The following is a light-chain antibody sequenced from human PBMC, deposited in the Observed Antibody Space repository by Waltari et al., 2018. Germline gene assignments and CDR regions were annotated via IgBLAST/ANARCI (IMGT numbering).Light chain of an antibody. CDR1: SSNIGAGYD. V-gene: IGLV1-40*01. Sequence: QSVLTQPPSVSGAPGQRVTISCTGSSSNIGAGYDVPWSQQVPGSAPKLLIYGNNNRPSGVPDRFSGSKSDTSASLAITGLQAEDEADYYCQSYDSSLNAYYVFGTGTKVTVL. CDR3: QSYDSSLNAYYV. J-gene: IGLJ1*01. CDR2: GNN.